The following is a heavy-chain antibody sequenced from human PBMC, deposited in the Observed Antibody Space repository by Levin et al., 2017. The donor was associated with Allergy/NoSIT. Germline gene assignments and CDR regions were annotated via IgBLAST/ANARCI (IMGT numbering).Heavy chain of an antibody. J-gene: IGHJ2*01. Sequence: SQTLSLTCAISGDSVSSTTAAWIWIRQSPSRGLEWLGRTYYRSRWYYDYAVSLKSRITITPDTSKNQFSLQLSSVTPEDTAVYFCARGGVAVAGSPSRFDYWYFDLWGRGTLVTVSA. CDR2: TYYRSRWYY. CDR3: ARGGVAVAGSPSRFDYWYFDL. V-gene: IGHV6-1*01. CDR1: GDSVSSTTAA. D-gene: IGHD6-19*01.